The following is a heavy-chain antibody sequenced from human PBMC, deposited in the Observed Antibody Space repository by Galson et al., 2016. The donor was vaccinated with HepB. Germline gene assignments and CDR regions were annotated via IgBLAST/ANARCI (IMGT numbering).Heavy chain of an antibody. D-gene: IGHD6-6*01. V-gene: IGHV3-15*01. Sequence: CLRLSCAASGFTFTNAWMTWVRQAPGKGLEWVGRMKSKSDGGTTYYAAPVKGRFTISRDDSQNTLYLQMNSLKTEETAVYYCTTVLRKSRAADYWGQGTLVTVSS. CDR2: MKSKSDGGTT. CDR1: GFTFTNAW. CDR3: TTVLRKSRAADY. J-gene: IGHJ4*02.